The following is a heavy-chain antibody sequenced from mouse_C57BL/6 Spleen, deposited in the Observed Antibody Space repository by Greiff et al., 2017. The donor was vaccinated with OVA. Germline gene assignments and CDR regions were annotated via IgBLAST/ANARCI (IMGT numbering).Heavy chain of an antibody. CDR3: ARARELLSMDY. CDR2: IDPSDSYT. V-gene: IGHV1-50*01. Sequence: QVQLQQSGAELVKPGASVKLSCKASGYTFTSYWMQWVKQRPGQGLEWIGEIDPSDSYTNYNQKFKGKATLTVDTSSSTAYMQLSSLTSEDTAVYYCARARELLSMDYWGQGTSVTVSS. J-gene: IGHJ4*01. CDR1: GYTFTSYW. D-gene: IGHD1-1*01.